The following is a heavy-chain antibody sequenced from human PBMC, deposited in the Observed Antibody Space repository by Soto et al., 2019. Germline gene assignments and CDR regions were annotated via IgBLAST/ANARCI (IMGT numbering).Heavy chain of an antibody. CDR1: GYTFTSYA. CDR3: ARDFFQNYYDSSGYSFDY. J-gene: IGHJ4*02. D-gene: IGHD3-22*01. CDR2: SNAGNGNT. V-gene: IGHV1-3*02. Sequence: ASVKVSCKASGYTFTSYAMHWVRQAPGQRLEWMGWSNAGNGNTKYSQEFQGRVTITRDTSASTAYMELSSLRSEDMAVYYCARDFFQNYYDSSGYSFDYWGQGTLVTVSS.